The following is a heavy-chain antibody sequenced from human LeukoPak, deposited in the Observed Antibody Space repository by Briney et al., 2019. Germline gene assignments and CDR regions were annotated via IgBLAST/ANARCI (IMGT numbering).Heavy chain of an antibody. CDR3: ARALSDYDTSYYYMDV. V-gene: IGHV3-66*02. CDR2: IYSGGST. J-gene: IGHJ6*03. Sequence: GGSLRLSCAASGFTVSSNYMCWVRQAPGKGLEWVSVIYSGGSTYYADSVKGRFTISRDNSKNTLYLQMNSLRAEDTAVYYCARALSDYDTSYYYMDVWGKGTTVTVSS. D-gene: IGHD3-22*01. CDR1: GFTVSSNY.